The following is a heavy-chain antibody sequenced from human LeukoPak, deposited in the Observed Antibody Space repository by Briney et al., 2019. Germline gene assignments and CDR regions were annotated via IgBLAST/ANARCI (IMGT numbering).Heavy chain of an antibody. CDR3: ARETGTYYYYYMDV. CDR2: IYTSGST. CDR1: GGSISSYY. D-gene: IGHD1-1*01. Sequence: SETLSLTCTVSGGSISSYYWSCIRQPAGKGLEWIGRIYTSGSTNYNPSLKSRVTMSVDTSKNQFSLKLSSVTAADTAVYYCARETGTYYYYYMDVWGKGTTVTVSS. V-gene: IGHV4-4*07. J-gene: IGHJ6*03.